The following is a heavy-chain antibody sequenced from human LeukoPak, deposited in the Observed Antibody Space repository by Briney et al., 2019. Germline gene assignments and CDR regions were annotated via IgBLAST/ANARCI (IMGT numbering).Heavy chain of an antibody. V-gene: IGHV3-15*01. CDR1: GFTFSNAW. CDR3: TTFTRYCSSTSCFKYYYGMDV. CDR2: IKSKTDGGTT. Sequence: GGSLRLSCAASGFTFSNAWMSWVRQAPGKGLEWVGRIKSKTDGGTTDYAASVKGRFTISRDDSKNTLYLQMNSLKTEDTAVYYCTTFTRYCSSTSCFKYYYGMDVWGQGTTVTVSS. J-gene: IGHJ6*02. D-gene: IGHD2-2*01.